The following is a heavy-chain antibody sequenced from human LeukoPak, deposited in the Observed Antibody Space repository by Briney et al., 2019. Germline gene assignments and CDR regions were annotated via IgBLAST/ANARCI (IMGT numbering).Heavy chain of an antibody. D-gene: IGHD3-10*01. J-gene: IGHJ3*02. Sequence: SETLSLTCTVSGGSISSGDYYWSWIRQPPGKGLEWIGYIYYSGSTYYNPSLKSRVTISVDTSKNQFSLKLSSVTAADTAVYYCARGQPRPYGSGSSRLYAFDIWGQGTMVAVSS. CDR1: GGSISSGDYY. CDR3: ARGQPRPYGSGSSRLYAFDI. V-gene: IGHV4-30-4*02. CDR2: IYYSGST.